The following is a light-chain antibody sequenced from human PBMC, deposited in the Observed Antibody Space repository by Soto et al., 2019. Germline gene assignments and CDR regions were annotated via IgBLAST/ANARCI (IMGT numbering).Light chain of an antibody. CDR2: AAS. Sequence: IQLTHSPSSLSASVVDIVTITFLASQVISSYLAWYQQKPGKAPKLLIYAASTLQSGVPSRFSGSASGTDFTLTISSLQPEDFAVYYCQQLNDYPLSFGGGTKVDI. V-gene: IGKV1-9*01. CDR3: QQLNDYPLS. J-gene: IGKJ4*01. CDR1: QVISSY.